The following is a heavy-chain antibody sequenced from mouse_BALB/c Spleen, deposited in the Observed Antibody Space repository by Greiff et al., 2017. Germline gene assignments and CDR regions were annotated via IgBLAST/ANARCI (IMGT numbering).Heavy chain of an antibody. CDR1: GYTFTSYT. V-gene: IGHV1-4*01. Sequence: VHLVESGAELARPGASVKMSCKASGYTFTSYTMHWVKQRPGQGLEWIGYINPSSGYTNYNQKFKDKATLTADKSSSTAYMQLSSLTSEDSAVYYCARFDSYYFDDWGQGTTLTLSS. CDR2: INPSSGYT. CDR3: ARFDSYYFDD. J-gene: IGHJ2*01. D-gene: IGHD1-1*01.